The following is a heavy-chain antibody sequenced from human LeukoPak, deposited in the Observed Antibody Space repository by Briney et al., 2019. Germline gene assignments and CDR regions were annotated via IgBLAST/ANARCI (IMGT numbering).Heavy chain of an antibody. CDR2: IKKDGREK. Sequence: GGSLRLSCAASGFTFSNYWMTWVRQAPGKGLEWVANIKKDGREKHYVDSVKGRFAISRDNARNSLFLQMNSMRAEDTAVYYCVRDVSDENDSASRMHLDSWGQGTLVSVSS. J-gene: IGHJ4*02. CDR3: VRDVSDENDSASRMHLDS. D-gene: IGHD2-15*01. CDR1: GFTFSNYW. V-gene: IGHV3-7*01.